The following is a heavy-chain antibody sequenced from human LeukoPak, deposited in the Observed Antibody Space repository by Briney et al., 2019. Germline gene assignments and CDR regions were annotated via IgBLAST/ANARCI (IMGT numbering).Heavy chain of an antibody. J-gene: IGHJ3*02. CDR1: GFTFSSYS. CDR2: ISSGGTTI. Sequence: PGGSLRLSCAASGFTFSSYSMNWVRQAPGKGLEWVSYISSGGTTIYYADSVKGRFTISRDNAKNSLYLQMNSLRAEDTAVYYCARGAGLDGFDIWGQGTMVTVSS. V-gene: IGHV3-48*04. CDR3: ARGAGLDGFDI.